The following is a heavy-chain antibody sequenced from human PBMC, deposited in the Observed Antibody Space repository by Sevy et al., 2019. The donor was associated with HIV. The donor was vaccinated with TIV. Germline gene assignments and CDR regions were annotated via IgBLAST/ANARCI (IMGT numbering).Heavy chain of an antibody. V-gene: IGHV3-72*01. CDR3: ARSFEVSMDV. Sequence: GGSLRLSCAGYGFTFSDYYIEWVRQAPGKGLEWVGRSRSKANSYTTEYAASVEGRFTISRDESKNSLYLQMNSLKSEDTVTYHCARSFEVSMDVWGQGTTVTVSS. CDR1: GFTFSDYY. J-gene: IGHJ6*02. CDR2: SRSKANSYTT.